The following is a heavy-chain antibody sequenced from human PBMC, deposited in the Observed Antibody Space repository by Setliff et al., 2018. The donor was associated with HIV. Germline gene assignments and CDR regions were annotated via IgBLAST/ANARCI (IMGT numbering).Heavy chain of an antibody. CDR1: GYTFTSYY. D-gene: IGHD3-22*01. CDR3: ARGPTRSGAVYDSDGYYLRFFDY. CDR2: INPISGNT. V-gene: IGHV1-46*03. J-gene: IGHJ4*02. Sequence: VASVKVSCKASGYTFTSYYVHWVRQAPGQGLEWMGIINPISGNTNYAQNFQGRVTMTRGTSTSIVYMELSSLRSEDTAVYYCARGPTRSGAVYDSDGYYLRFFDYWGQGALVTVSS.